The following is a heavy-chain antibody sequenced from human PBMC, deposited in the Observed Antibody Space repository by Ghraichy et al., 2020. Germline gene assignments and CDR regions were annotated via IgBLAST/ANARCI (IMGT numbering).Heavy chain of an antibody. D-gene: IGHD3-22*01. CDR2: IYYIGST. CDR3: ASDLSDSSGYYNFFDY. Sequence: SETLSLTCTVSGGSISRYYWSGFRQPPVKGLEWIGYIYYIGSTNYNPSLKCRVTISVDTSKNQFSLQLSYVTAADTSVYYCASDLSDSSGYYNFFDYWGQGTLVTVSS. CDR1: GGSISRYY. V-gene: IGHV4-59*01. J-gene: IGHJ4*02.